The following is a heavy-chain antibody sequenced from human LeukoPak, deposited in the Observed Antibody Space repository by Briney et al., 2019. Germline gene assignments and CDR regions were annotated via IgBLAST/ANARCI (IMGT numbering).Heavy chain of an antibody. CDR3: ARPLRGHSLVWDY. Sequence: SETLSLTCTVSGGSISSYYWSWIRQPPGKGLEWIGYIYYSGSTNYNPSLKSRVTISVDTSKNQFSLKLSSVTAADTAVYYCARPLRGHSLVWDYWGQGTLVTVSS. CDR1: GGSISSYY. J-gene: IGHJ4*02. V-gene: IGHV4-59*08. D-gene: IGHD5-18*01. CDR2: IYYSGST.